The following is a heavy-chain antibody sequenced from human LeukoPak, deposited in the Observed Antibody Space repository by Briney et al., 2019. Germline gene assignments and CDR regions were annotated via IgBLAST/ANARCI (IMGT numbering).Heavy chain of an antibody. Sequence: GGSLRLSCAASGFTFSTYWMTWVRQAPGKGLEWVANIKEDGTDKYYMDSVRGRFTISRDNAKNSVYLQMNSLRAEDTAVYYCVRDIVGFCTSSTCSRLDSWGQGTLVSVSS. CDR3: VRDIVGFCTSSTCSRLDS. CDR1: GFTFSTYW. V-gene: IGHV3-7*01. D-gene: IGHD2-15*01. J-gene: IGHJ4*02. CDR2: IKEDGTDK.